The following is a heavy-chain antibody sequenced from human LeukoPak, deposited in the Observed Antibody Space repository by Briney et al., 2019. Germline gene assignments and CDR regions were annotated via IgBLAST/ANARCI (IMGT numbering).Heavy chain of an antibody. Sequence: GGPLRLSCAASGFTFSSYGMHWVRQAPGKGLEWVAVIWYDGSKKYYADSVKGRFTISRDNSKNTLYLQMNSLRAEDTAVYYCAKDSSSWYNYFDYWGQGTLVTVFS. D-gene: IGHD6-13*01. CDR1: GFTFSSYG. V-gene: IGHV3-33*06. J-gene: IGHJ4*02. CDR3: AKDSSSWYNYFDY. CDR2: IWYDGSKK.